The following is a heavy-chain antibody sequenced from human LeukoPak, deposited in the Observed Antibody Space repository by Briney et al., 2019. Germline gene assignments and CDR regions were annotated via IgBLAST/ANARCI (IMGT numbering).Heavy chain of an antibody. D-gene: IGHD2-2*01. V-gene: IGHV4-31*03. CDR3: ARGPPNDIVVVPAISSYYYGMDV. Sequence: PSQTLSLTCTVSGGSISSGGYYWSWIRQHPGKGLEWIGYIYYSGSTYYNPSLKSRVTISVDTSKSQFSLKLSSVTAADTAVYYCARGPPNDIVVVPAISSYYYGMDVWGQGTTVTVSS. J-gene: IGHJ6*02. CDR2: IYYSGST. CDR1: GGSISSGGYY.